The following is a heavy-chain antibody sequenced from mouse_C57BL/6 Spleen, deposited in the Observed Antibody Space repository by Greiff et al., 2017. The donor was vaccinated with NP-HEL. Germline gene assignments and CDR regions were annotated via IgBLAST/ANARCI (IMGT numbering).Heavy chain of an antibody. CDR2: IDPSDSYT. CDR1: GYTFTSYW. D-gene: IGHD1-1*01. Sequence: QVQLKQPGAELVMPGASVKLSCKASGYTFTSYWMHWVKQRPGQGLEWIGEIDPSDSYTNYNQKFKGKSTLTVDKSSSTAYMQLSSLTSEDSAVYYCARSTVVPPGVYVDYWGQGTTLTVSS. J-gene: IGHJ2*01. V-gene: IGHV1-69*01. CDR3: ARSTVVPPGVYVDY.